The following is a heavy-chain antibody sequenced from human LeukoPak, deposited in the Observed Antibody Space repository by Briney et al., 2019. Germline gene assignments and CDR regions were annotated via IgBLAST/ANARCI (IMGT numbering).Heavy chain of an antibody. V-gene: IGHV1-2*02. CDR2: INPNSGGT. J-gene: IGHJ6*02. CDR3: AIRKITGGSYYGMDV. D-gene: IGHD7-27*01. Sequence: ASVKVSCKASGYTFTGHYMHWVRQAPGQGLEWMGWINPNSGGTNYAQKFQGRVTMTRDTSISTAYMELSRLRSDDTAVYYCAIRKITGGSYYGMDVWGQGTTVTVSS. CDR1: GYTFTGHY.